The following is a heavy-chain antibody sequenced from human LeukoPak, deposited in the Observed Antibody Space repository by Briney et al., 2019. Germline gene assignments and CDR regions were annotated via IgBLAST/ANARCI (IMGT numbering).Heavy chain of an antibody. J-gene: IGHJ4*02. CDR2: INSDGSST. Sequence: PGGSLRFSCAASGFTFSSYWMHWVRQAPGKGLVWVSRINSDGSSTSYADSVKGRFTISRDNAKNTLYLQMNSLRAEDTAVYYCARVRGFSIHQPFDYWGQGTLVTVSS. V-gene: IGHV3-74*01. CDR3: ARVRGFSIHQPFDY. D-gene: IGHD2-2*01. CDR1: GFTFSSYW.